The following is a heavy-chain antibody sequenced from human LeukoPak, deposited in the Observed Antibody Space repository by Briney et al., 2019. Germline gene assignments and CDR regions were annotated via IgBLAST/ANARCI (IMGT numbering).Heavy chain of an antibody. V-gene: IGHV1-46*01. CDR3: ARGIFGVVTTFDWFDP. CDR1: GYTFTSYY. CDR2: INPSGGST. Sequence: WASVKVSCKASGYTFTSYYMHWERQAPGQGLEWMGIINPSGGSTSYAQKFQGRVTMTRDTSTSTVYMELSSLRSEDTAVYYCARGIFGVVTTFDWFDPWGQGTLVTVFS. D-gene: IGHD3-3*01. J-gene: IGHJ5*02.